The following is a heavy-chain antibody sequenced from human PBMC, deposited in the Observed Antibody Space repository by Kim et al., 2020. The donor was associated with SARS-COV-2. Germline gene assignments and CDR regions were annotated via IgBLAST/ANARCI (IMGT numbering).Heavy chain of an antibody. CDR2: INQDGSEK. V-gene: IGHV3-7*01. D-gene: IGHD3-22*01. CDR3: ARGTLGYYDKSGPDY. Sequence: GGSLRLSCAASGFTFSTYWMTWARQAPGKGLEWVVNINQDGSEKNYVDSVKGRFTISRDNAKNSLFLQMNSLRAEDTAVYYCARGTLGYYDKSGPDYWGQGTLVTVSS. CDR1: GFTFSTYW. J-gene: IGHJ4*02.